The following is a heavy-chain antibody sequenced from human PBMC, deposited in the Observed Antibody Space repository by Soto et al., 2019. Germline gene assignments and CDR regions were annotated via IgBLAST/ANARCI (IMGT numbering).Heavy chain of an antibody. CDR2: ISSSGSTI. CDR1: GFSFNTYE. J-gene: IGHJ4*02. V-gene: IGHV3-48*03. CDR3: AYGGSCDY. Sequence: EVQLVESGGGLVQPRWSLRLSCAASGFSFNTYEMNWVRQAPGKGLEWVSYISSSGSTIYYADSVKGRFTVSRDNGKNSLYLQMNSLRAEDTAVYYCAYGGSCDYWGQGTQVTVSS. D-gene: IGHD1-26*01.